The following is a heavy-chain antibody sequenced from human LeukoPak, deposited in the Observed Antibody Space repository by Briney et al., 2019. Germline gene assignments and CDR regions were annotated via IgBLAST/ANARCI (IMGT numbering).Heavy chain of an antibody. Sequence: GGTLRLSCAASGFTFSNYGMSWVRQAPGKGLEWVSGISGSGGATYYADSVKGRFTVSRDDPHNTLYLQMNSVRAEDTAVYFCARGGVDHYGSGTYYLMYYFDHWGQGALVTVSS. D-gene: IGHD3-10*01. CDR1: GFTFSNYG. CDR2: ISGSGGAT. CDR3: ARGGVDHYGSGTYYLMYYFDH. J-gene: IGHJ4*02. V-gene: IGHV3-23*01.